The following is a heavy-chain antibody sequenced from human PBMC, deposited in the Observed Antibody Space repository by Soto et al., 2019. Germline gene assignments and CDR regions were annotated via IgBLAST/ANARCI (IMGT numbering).Heavy chain of an antibody. J-gene: IGHJ4*02. CDR1: GGSISSNY. Sequence: SETLSLTCTVSGGSISSNYWTWIRQPPGKGLEWIGYVYNSGTTNYNPSLKSRVTISDDTSKSQFSLKVNSMTAADTAVYYCARYRREAVAGYTLDNWGQGILVTVSS. V-gene: IGHV4-59*01. CDR2: VYNSGTT. CDR3: ARYRREAVAGYTLDN. D-gene: IGHD6-13*01.